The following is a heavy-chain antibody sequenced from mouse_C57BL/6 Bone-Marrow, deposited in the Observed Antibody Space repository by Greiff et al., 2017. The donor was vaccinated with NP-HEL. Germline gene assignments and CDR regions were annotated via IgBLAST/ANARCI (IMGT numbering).Heavy chain of an antibody. CDR1: GYTFTDHT. CDR3: AKERILYYYDGEFAY. D-gene: IGHD2-4*01. J-gene: IGHJ3*01. V-gene: IGHV1-78*01. CDR2: IYPRDGST. Sequence: VKLQESDAELVKPGASVKISCKVSGYTFTDHTIHWMKQRPEQGLEWIGYIYPRDGSTKYNEKFKGKATLTADKSSSTAYMQLNSLTSEDSAVYFCAKERILYYYDGEFAYWGQGTLVTVSA.